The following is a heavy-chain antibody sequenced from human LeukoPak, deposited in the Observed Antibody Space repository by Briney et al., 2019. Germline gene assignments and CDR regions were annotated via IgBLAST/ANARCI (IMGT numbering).Heavy chain of an antibody. CDR1: GGTFSSYA. CDR3: AREGLHYYDSSGYYTYFDY. Sequence: SVKVSCKASGGTFSSYAISWVRQAPGQGLEWMGGIIPIFGTANYAQKFQGRVTITADESTSTAYMELSSLRSEDTAVYYCAREGLHYYDSSGYYTYFDYWGQGTLVTVSS. V-gene: IGHV1-69*01. J-gene: IGHJ4*02. D-gene: IGHD3-22*01. CDR2: IIPIFGTA.